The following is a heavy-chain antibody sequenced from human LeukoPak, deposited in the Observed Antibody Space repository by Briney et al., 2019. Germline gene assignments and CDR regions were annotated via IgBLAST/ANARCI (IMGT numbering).Heavy chain of an antibody. CDR1: GYTFTSYG. Sequence: GASVKVSCKASGYTFTSYGISWVRQAPGQGLEWMGWISAYNGNTNYAQKLQGRVTMTTDTSTSTAYMELRSLRSDDTAVYYCARALRYSGYGKEDYWGQGTLVTVSS. D-gene: IGHD5-12*01. CDR3: ARALRYSGYGKEDY. J-gene: IGHJ4*02. V-gene: IGHV1-18*01. CDR2: ISAYNGNT.